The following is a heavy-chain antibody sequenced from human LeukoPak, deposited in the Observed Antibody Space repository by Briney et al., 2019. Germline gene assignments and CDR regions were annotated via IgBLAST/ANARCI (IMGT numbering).Heavy chain of an antibody. Sequence: SETLSLTCTVSGGSISSYYWSWIRQPAGKGLEWIGSIYYSGSTYYNPSLKSRVTISVDTSKNQFSLKLSSVTAADTAVYYCARDPSAQPFDYWGQGTLVTVSS. CDR1: GGSISSYY. V-gene: IGHV4-4*07. CDR3: ARDPSAQPFDY. D-gene: IGHD6-19*01. J-gene: IGHJ4*02. CDR2: IYYSGST.